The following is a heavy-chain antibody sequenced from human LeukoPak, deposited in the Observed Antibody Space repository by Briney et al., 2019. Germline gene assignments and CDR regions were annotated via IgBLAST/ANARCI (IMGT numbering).Heavy chain of an antibody. CDR2: IIPILGIA. CDR1: GGTFSSYA. CDR3: AREGLTTVNRYYYYGMDV. V-gene: IGHV1-69*04. D-gene: IGHD4-17*01. J-gene: IGHJ6*02. Sequence: ASVKVSCKASGGTFSSYAISWVRQAPGQGLEWMGRIIPILGIANYAQKFQGRVTITADKSMSTAYMELSSLRSEDTAVYYCAREGLTTVNRYYYYGMDVWGQGTTVTVSS.